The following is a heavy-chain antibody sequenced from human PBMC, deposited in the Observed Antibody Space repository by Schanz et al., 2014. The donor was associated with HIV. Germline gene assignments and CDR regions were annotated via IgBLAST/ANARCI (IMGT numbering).Heavy chain of an antibody. CDR1: GGSFNNYY. CDR3: ARERGGSSSWFGSFYYDY. V-gene: IGHV4-34*01. CDR2: INHRGNT. Sequence: QVQLQQWGAGLVKSSETLSLTCAVYGGSFNNYYWSWIRQPPGKGLEWIGEINHRGNTNHSPSLKRRVTISGDTSKNQFSLTLSAVTAADTAVYYCARERGGSSSWFGSFYYDYWGQGTWVSVYS. J-gene: IGHJ4*02. D-gene: IGHD6-13*01.